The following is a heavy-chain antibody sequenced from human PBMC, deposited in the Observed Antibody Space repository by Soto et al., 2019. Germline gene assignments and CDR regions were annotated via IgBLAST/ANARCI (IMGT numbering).Heavy chain of an antibody. CDR3: ARDLQYSRLFYGMDV. Sequence: SETLSLTCTVSGGSISRGGYYWCWIRQHPGKGLEWIGYIYYSGSTYYNPSLKSRVTISVDTSKNQFSLKLSSVTAADTAVYYCARDLQYSRLFYGMDVWGQGTTVT. D-gene: IGHD6-13*01. CDR1: GGSISRGGYY. CDR2: IYYSGST. J-gene: IGHJ6*02. V-gene: IGHV4-31*03.